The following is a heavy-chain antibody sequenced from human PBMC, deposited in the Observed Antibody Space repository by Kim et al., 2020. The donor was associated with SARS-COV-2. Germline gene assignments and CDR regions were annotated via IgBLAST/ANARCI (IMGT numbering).Heavy chain of an antibody. CDR3: ARDPKYYDFWSGYLSSHNYYYYYGMDV. Sequence: GGSLRLSCADSEFTFSSYAMHWVRQAPGKGLEWVAVISYDGSNKYYVDSVKGRFTISRDNSKNTLYLQMNSLRAEDTAVYYCARDPKYYDFWSGYLSSHNYYYYYGMDVWGQGTTVTVSS. D-gene: IGHD3-3*01. CDR1: EFTFSSYA. J-gene: IGHJ6*02. CDR2: ISYDGSNK. V-gene: IGHV3-30*04.